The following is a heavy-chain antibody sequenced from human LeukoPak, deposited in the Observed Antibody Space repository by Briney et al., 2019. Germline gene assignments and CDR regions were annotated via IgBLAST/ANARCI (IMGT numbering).Heavy chain of an antibody. CDR3: ARDSGSGSNDH. CDR1: GYTFTSYA. V-gene: IGHV1-3*01. D-gene: IGHD1-26*01. J-gene: IGHJ5*02. CDR2: ISAGNGNT. Sequence: GASVKVSCKASGYTFTSYAIQWVRQAPGQRLEWMGWISAGNGNTKYSQNFQGRVTFISNTSATTAFMELSSLRSEDAAVYYCARDSGSGSNDHWGQGTLVTVSS.